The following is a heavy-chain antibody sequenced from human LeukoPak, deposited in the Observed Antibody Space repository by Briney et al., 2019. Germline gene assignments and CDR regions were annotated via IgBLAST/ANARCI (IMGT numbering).Heavy chain of an antibody. CDR2: IIPILGIA. V-gene: IGHV1-69*04. CDR3: ARTRGYCGYGGFDY. D-gene: IGHD5-12*01. Sequence: ASVKVSCKASGGTFSSYAISWVRQAPGQGLEWMGRIIPILGIANYAQKFQGRVTITADKSTSTAYMELSSLRPEDTAVYYCARTRGYCGYGGFDYWGQGTLVTVSS. CDR1: GGTFSSYA. J-gene: IGHJ4*02.